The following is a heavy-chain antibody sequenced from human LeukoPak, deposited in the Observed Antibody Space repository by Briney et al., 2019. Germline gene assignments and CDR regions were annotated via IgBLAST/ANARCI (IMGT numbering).Heavy chain of an antibody. CDR1: GYTFTSYY. Sequence: ASVKVSCKASGYTFTSYYMHWVRQAPGQGLEWMGIINPSSGSTTYAQRFQGRVTMTRDTSTSTVYMELSSLRSEDTAVYCCARGHCSGGRCYYYYYGMDVWGQGTPVTVSS. V-gene: IGHV1-46*01. D-gene: IGHD2-15*01. J-gene: IGHJ6*02. CDR2: INPSSGST. CDR3: ARGHCSGGRCYYYYYGMDV.